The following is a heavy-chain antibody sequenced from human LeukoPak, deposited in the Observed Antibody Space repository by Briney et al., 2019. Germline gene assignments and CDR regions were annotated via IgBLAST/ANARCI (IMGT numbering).Heavy chain of an antibody. V-gene: IGHV4-4*07. J-gene: IGHJ5*02. CDR2: IYTSGDT. D-gene: IGHD6-19*01. CDR3: ARGLMAGKANWFDP. Sequence: PSETLSLTCTVSGGSIDYYYWTWIRQPAGKGLEWIGRIYTSGDTNYNPSLESRVTISLDKSKSQFSLRLSSVTAADTAVYYCARGLMAGKANWFDPWGHGTLVTVPS. CDR1: GGSIDYYY.